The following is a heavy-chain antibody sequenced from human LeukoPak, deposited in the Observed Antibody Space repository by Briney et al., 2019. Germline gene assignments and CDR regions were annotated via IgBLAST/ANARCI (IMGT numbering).Heavy chain of an antibody. CDR1: GFTFSSYA. V-gene: IGHV3-30-3*01. J-gene: IGHJ6*02. Sequence: GRSLRLSCAASGFTFSSYAMHWVRQAPGNGLEWVAVISYDGSNKYYADSVKGRFTISRDNSKNTLYLQMNSLRAEDTAVYYCASGDSGSYYYYGMDVWGQGTTVTVSS. CDR3: ASGDSGSYYYYGMDV. D-gene: IGHD1-26*01. CDR2: ISYDGSNK.